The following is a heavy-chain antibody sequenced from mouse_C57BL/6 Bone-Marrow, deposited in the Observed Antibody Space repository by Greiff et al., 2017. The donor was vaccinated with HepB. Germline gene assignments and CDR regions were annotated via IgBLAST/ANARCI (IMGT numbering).Heavy chain of an antibody. Sequence: QVQLQQPGAELVMPGASVKLSCKASGYTFTSYWMHWVQQRPGQGLEWIGEIDPSDSYTNYNQNFKGKSTLTVDKSSSTAYMQLSSLTSEDSAVYYCAREGMNSNSAHGYFDVWGTGTTVTVSS. D-gene: IGHD2-5*01. CDR3: AREGMNSNSAHGYFDV. CDR1: GYTFTSYW. J-gene: IGHJ1*03. CDR2: IDPSDSYT. V-gene: IGHV1-69*01.